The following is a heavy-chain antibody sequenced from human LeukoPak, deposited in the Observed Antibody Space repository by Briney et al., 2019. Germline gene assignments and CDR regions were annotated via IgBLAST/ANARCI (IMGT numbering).Heavy chain of an antibody. CDR1: GFTFSSYS. D-gene: IGHD7-27*01. CDR2: ISSSSSYI. CDR3: ARAGDTGYYYYYMDV. J-gene: IGHJ6*03. Sequence: GGSLRLSCAASGFTFSSYSMNWVRQAPGKGLEWVSSISSSSSYIYYADSVKGRFTISRDNAKNSLYLQMNSLRAEDTAVYYCARAGDTGYYYYYMDVWGKGTTVTVSS. V-gene: IGHV3-21*01.